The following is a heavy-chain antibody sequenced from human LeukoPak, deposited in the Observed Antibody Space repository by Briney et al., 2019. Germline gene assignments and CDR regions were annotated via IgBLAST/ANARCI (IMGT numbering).Heavy chain of an antibody. CDR3: AKDTYDFLYYYYYMHV. Sequence: GGPLRLSCAASGFTFSSYAMSWVRQAPGKGLEWVSAISGSGGSTYYADSVKGRFTISRDNSKNTLYLQMNSLRAEDTAVYYCAKDTYDFLYYYYYMHVWGKGTTVTVSS. V-gene: IGHV3-23*01. CDR1: GFTFSSYA. CDR2: ISGSGGST. D-gene: IGHD3-3*01. J-gene: IGHJ6*03.